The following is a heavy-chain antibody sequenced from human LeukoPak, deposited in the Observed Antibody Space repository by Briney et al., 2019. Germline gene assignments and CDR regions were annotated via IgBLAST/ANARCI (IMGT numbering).Heavy chain of an antibody. Sequence: GGSLRLSCAASGFTFSRDSMDWVRQAPGKGLEWVSFISSSSSTIYYADSVKGRFTISRDNAKNSLYLQMNSLRAEDTAVYYCARDLGGYSYGFGYWGQGTLVTVSS. J-gene: IGHJ4*02. CDR1: GFTFSRDS. CDR2: ISSSSSTI. CDR3: ARDLGGYSYGFGY. V-gene: IGHV3-48*04. D-gene: IGHD5-18*01.